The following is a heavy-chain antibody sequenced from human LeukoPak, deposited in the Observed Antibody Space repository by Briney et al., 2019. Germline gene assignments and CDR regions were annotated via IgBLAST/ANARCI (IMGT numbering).Heavy chain of an antibody. CDR3: AKSAVVITGSYYSYYYMDV. CDR1: GFTFNSYA. CDR2: INSSGGST. D-gene: IGHD1-20*01. Sequence: GGSLRLSCAASGFTFNSYAMSWVRQAPGKGREGVSAINSSGGSTYYADSVRARFTISRDNSKDTLYLQMNSLRDEDTAVYYCAKSAVVITGSYYSYYYMDVWGKGTPVTVSS. V-gene: IGHV3-23*01. J-gene: IGHJ6*03.